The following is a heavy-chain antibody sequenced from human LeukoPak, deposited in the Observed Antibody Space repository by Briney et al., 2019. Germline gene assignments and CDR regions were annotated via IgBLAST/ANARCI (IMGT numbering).Heavy chain of an antibody. CDR3: ARKPLRYFDWLNDY. CDR2: IKQDGSEK. J-gene: IGHJ4*02. CDR1: GFTFSSYW. V-gene: IGHV3-7*03. D-gene: IGHD3-9*01. Sequence: GGSLRLSCVASGFTFSSYWMSWVRQAPGKGLEWVANIKQDGSEKYYVDSVKGRFTISRDNAKNSLYLQMSSLRAEDTAVYYCARKPLRYFDWLNDYWGQGTLVTVSS.